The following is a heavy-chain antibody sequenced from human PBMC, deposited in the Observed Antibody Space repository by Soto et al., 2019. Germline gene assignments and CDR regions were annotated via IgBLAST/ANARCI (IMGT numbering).Heavy chain of an antibody. J-gene: IGHJ5*02. CDR1: VDSVSSNSAA. V-gene: IGHV6-1*01. D-gene: IGHD6-13*01. CDR3: ARAEAAAGNAGFDP. CDR2: TYYRSKWYN. Sequence: TLSLTCAISVDSVSSNSAACNWIRQSPSRGLEWLGRTYYRSKWYNDYAVSVKSRITINPDASKNQFSLQLNSVTPEDTAVYYCARAEAAAGNAGFDPWGQGTLVTVSS.